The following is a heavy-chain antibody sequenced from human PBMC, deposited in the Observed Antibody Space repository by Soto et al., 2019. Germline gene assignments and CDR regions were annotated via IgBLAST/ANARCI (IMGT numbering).Heavy chain of an antibody. J-gene: IGHJ5*02. D-gene: IGHD3-10*01. CDR1: GYTFTNYG. V-gene: IGHV1-18*01. CDR3: ARGVGSGSYYNQYNWFDP. CDR2: INVYKGNT. Sequence: QVQLVQSGGEVKKPGASVKVSCKASGYTFTNYGISWVRQAPGQGLEWMGWINVYKGNTKYAQKDQGRVTMTTDPPTSTAYMELRSLRSDDTAVYYCARGVGSGSYYNQYNWFDPWGQGTLVTVSS.